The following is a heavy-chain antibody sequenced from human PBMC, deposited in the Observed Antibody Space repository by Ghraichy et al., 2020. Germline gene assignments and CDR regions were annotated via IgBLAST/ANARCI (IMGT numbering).Heavy chain of an antibody. CDR3: AREGIQLGPGGMDV. CDR2: IKQDGSEK. V-gene: IGHV3-7*03. Sequence: GSLRLSCAASGFTFSSYWMSWVRQAPGKGLEWVANIKQDGSEKYYVDSVKGRFTISRDNAKNSLYLQMNSLRAEDTAVYYCAREGIQLGPGGMDVWGQGTTVTVSS. CDR1: GFTFSSYW. D-gene: IGHD5-18*01. J-gene: IGHJ6*02.